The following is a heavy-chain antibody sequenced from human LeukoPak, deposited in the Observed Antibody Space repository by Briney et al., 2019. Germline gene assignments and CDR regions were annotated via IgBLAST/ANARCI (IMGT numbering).Heavy chain of an antibody. CDR2: IYYSGST. CDR1: GGSISSSSYY. V-gene: IGHV4-39*07. D-gene: IGHD3-10*01. J-gene: IGHJ6*02. Sequence: SETLSLTCTVSGGSISSSSYYWGWIRQTPGKGLEWIGSIYYSGSTYYNPSLKSRVTISVDTSKNQFSLKLSSVTAADTAVYYCARDFSYYGSGSYYYGMDVWGQGTTVTVSS. CDR3: ARDFSYYGSGSYYYGMDV.